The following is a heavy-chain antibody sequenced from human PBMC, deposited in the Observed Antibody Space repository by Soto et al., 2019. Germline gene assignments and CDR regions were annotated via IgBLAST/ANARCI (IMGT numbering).Heavy chain of an antibody. V-gene: IGHV4-39*01. CDR1: GGSISSSSYY. J-gene: IGHJ4*02. CDR3: ASSSWSSG. Sequence: QLQLQESGPGLVKPSQTLSLTCTVSGGSISSSSYYWGWIRQPPGKGLEWIGRIYYSGSTYYNPSLKIRVTISVDTSKNQFSLKLTSVNAADTAVYYCASSSWSSGRGQGTLVTVSS. CDR2: IYYSGST. D-gene: IGHD6-13*01.